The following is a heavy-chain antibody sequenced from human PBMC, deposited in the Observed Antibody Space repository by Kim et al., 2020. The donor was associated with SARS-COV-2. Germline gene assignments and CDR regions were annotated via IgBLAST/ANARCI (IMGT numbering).Heavy chain of an antibody. J-gene: IGHJ6*02. Sequence: GGSLRLSCAASGFTFSSYSMNWVRQAPGKGLEWVSSISSSSSYIYYADSVKGRFTISRDNAKNSLYLQMNSLRAEDTAVYYCARDGRGNKHYYYGMDVWGQGTTVTVSS. CDR1: GFTFSSYS. CDR3: ARDGRGNKHYYYGMDV. D-gene: IGHD3-16*01. V-gene: IGHV3-21*01. CDR2: ISSSSSYI.